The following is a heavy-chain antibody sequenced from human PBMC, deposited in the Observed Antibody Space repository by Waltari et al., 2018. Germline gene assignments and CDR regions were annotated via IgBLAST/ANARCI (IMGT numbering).Heavy chain of an antibody. Sequence: QVKLVESGGGVVQPGRSLTLSCVASGFRFNEYAMNWVRQAPGKGLEWWAFTWYDGTVRKYVDSLNGRFTISRDNSGNTLFLEMNNVRAEXTAVXXXXXXXXXSXXXXXWGXGTLVTVSS. CDR1: GFRFNEYA. CDR3: XXXXXXSXXXXX. CDR2: TWYDGTVR. J-gene: IGHJ4*02. V-gene: IGHV3-33*01.